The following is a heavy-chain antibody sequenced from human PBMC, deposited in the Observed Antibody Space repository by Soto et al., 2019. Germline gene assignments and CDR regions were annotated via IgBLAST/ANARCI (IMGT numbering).Heavy chain of an antibody. J-gene: IGHJ5*01. V-gene: IGHV1-69*06. D-gene: IGHD3-3*01. CDR3: ARSGGEEWLLSKWFDS. CDR1: GGAFSSHV. CDR2: IIPVFGTT. Sequence: QEQLVQSGAEVKKPGSSVKVSCQASGGAFSSHVISWVRQAPGQGLEWMGGIIPVFGTTNYAQKFQGRVTVTADTSTNTVYMELSSLRFDDTAVYFCARSGGEEWLLSKWFDSWGQGTLVTVSS.